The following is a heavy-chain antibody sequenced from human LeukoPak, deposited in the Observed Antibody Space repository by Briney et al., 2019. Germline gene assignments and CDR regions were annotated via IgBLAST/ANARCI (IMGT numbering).Heavy chain of an antibody. CDR3: AKRDIVVGKNHFDY. V-gene: IGHV3-23*01. Sequence: GGSLRLSCAASGFTFSSYAMSWVRQAPGKGLEWVSTLSVTGDDTFYADSVRGRFTISRDNSKNTVYLQMDSLRAEDTAVYYCAKRDIVVGKNHFDYWGQGILVTVSS. J-gene: IGHJ4*02. CDR2: LSVTGDDT. CDR1: GFTFSSYA. D-gene: IGHD2-15*01.